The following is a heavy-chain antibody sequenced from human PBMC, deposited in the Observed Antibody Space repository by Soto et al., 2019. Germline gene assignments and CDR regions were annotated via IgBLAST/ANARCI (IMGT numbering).Heavy chain of an antibody. CDR3: AKATTNGGWFNPFDS. CDR1: GFAFSNYA. Sequence: PGGSLRLSCAASGFAFSNYAMHWVRQAPGKGLEWVSSISTSIDATYYADSVKGRFTISRDNSRDTLFLQMNSLTADDTAVYYCAKATTNGGWFNPFDSWGQGALVTVSS. D-gene: IGHD6-19*01. V-gene: IGHV3-23*01. J-gene: IGHJ4*02. CDR2: ISTSIDAT.